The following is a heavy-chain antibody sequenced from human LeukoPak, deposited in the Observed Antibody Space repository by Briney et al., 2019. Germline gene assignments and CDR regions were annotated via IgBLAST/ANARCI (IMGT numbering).Heavy chain of an antibody. CDR1: GYSFTGYY. V-gene: IGHV1-2*02. CDR2: INPTSCGT. J-gene: IGHJ3*02. D-gene: IGHD2/OR15-2a*01. Sequence: ASVKVSCKASGYSFTGYYIHWVRQAPGQGREWMGWINPTSCGTEYAQKFQGRVTMTRDTSISTAYMELNRLRSDDTAVYYCARGLNLGCGILLQDAFHIWGQGTMVTVSS. CDR3: ARGLNLGCGILLQDAFHI.